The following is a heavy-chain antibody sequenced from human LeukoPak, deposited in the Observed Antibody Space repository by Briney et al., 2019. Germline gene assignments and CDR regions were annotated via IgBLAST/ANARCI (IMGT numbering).Heavy chain of an antibody. CDR1: GFTFSSYS. J-gene: IGHJ6*03. CDR2: ISSSSSTI. Sequence: WGSLRLSCAASGFTFSSYSMNWVSQAPGKGLEWVSYISSSSSTIYYADSVKGRFTISRDNAKNSLYLQMNSLRAEDTAVYYCARDALSSWRGYYYYMDVWGKGTTVTISS. D-gene: IGHD6-13*01. V-gene: IGHV3-48*01. CDR3: ARDALSSWRGYYYYMDV.